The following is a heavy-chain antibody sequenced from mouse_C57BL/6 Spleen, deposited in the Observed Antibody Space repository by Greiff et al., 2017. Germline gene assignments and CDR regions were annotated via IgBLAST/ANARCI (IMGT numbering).Heavy chain of an antibody. V-gene: IGHV2-9-1*01. CDR1: GFSLTSYA. CDR3: ARNYYYGSSYEGNYYYNY. D-gene: IGHD1-1*01. J-gene: IGHJ2*01. CDR2: IWTGGGT. Sequence: VKLMESGPGLVAPSQSLSITCTVSGFSLTSYAISWVRQPPGKGLEWLGVIWTGGGTNYNSALKSRLSISKDNSKSQVFLKMNSLQTDDTARYYCARNYYYGSSYEGNYYYNYWGQGTTLTVSS.